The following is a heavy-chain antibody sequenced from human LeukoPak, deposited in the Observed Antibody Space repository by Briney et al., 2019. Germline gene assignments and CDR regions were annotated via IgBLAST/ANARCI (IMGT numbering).Heavy chain of an antibody. Sequence: GASVKVSCKASGYTFTGYYMHWVRQAPGQGLEWMGCINPNSGDTNYAQKFQGRVTMTRDTSIRTAYMELSRLRSDDTAVYYCARDQDIVAAIIDYWGQGTLVTVSS. V-gene: IGHV1-2*02. CDR1: GYTFTGYY. D-gene: IGHD5-12*01. J-gene: IGHJ4*02. CDR2: INPNSGDT. CDR3: ARDQDIVAAIIDY.